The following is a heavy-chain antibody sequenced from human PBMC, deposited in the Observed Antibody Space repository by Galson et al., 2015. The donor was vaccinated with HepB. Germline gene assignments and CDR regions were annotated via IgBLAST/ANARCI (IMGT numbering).Heavy chain of an antibody. CDR1: GFTFTSSA. Sequence: SVKVSCKASGFTFTSSAVQWVRQARGQRLEWIGWIVVGSGNTNYAQKFQERVTITRDMSTSTAYMELSSLRSEDTAVYYCAAGDFWSGPYYYYYYGMDVWGQGTTVTVSS. V-gene: IGHV1-58*01. J-gene: IGHJ6*02. D-gene: IGHD3-3*01. CDR2: IVVGSGNT. CDR3: AAGDFWSGPYYYYYYGMDV.